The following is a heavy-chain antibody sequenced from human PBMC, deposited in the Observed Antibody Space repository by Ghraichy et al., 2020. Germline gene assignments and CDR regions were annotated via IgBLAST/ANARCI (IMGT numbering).Heavy chain of an antibody. J-gene: IGHJ4*02. CDR2: INQGGGAT. V-gene: IGHV3-7*01. CDR1: GFTFSSYY. Sequence: GGSLRLSCAASGFTFSSYYMTWVRQAPGKGLEWVANINQGGGATGYADSVKGRFTISRDNAKSSLYLQMNSLRAEDTAVYYCARAGGPAVQFDSWGQGTLVTVSS. D-gene: IGHD2-2*01. CDR3: ARAGGPAVQFDS.